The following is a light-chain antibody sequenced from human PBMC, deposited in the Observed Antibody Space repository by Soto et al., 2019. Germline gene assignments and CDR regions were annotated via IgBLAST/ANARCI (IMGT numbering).Light chain of an antibody. CDR3: QQCYSIPWT. Sequence: DIVMTQSPDSLAVSLGERATINCKSSQSVLYSSNNMNHLAWYQQKPGQPPKLLIYWASTRESGVPDRFSGSGSGTDFTLTISRLQAEDVAVYYCQQCYSIPWTFGQGTKVEIK. J-gene: IGKJ1*01. CDR2: WAS. V-gene: IGKV4-1*01. CDR1: QSVLYSSNNMNH.